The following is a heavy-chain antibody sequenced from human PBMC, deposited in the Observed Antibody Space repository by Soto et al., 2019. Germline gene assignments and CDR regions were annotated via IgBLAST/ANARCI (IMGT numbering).Heavy chain of an antibody. J-gene: IGHJ6*02. V-gene: IGHV3-73*02. Sequence: EVQLVESGGGLVHPGGSLKLSCAASGFPFNGSAMHWVRQASGKGLEWIGRIRSKPNNYATAYAASLKGRFTISRDDSKTTAYLQMNSLKPEDTAVYYCAGDFYYNMDVWGQGTTVTVSS. CDR1: GFPFNGSA. CDR2: IRSKPNNYAT. CDR3: AGDFYYNMDV.